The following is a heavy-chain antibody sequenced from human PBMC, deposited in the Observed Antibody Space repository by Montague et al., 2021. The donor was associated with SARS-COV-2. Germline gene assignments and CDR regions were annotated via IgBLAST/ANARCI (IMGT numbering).Heavy chain of an antibody. Sequence: TLSLTCTVSGGSISSGGYCWSWIRQHPGKGLEWIGYIYYSGSTYYNPSLKSRVAISVDTSKNQFSLKLSSVTAADTAVYYCARSKLWFGELLLSDAFDIWGQGTMATVSS. V-gene: IGHV4-31*03. CDR3: ARSKLWFGELLLSDAFDI. J-gene: IGHJ3*02. CDR1: GGSISSGGYC. D-gene: IGHD3-10*01. CDR2: IYYSGST.